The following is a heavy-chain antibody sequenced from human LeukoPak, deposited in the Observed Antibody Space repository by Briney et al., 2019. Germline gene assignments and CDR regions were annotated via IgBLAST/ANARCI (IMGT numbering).Heavy chain of an antibody. Sequence: ASVKVSFKASGGTFSSCAISWVRQAPGQGLEWMGGIIPIFGTANYAQKFQGRVTITADESTSTAYMELSSLRSEDTAVYYCARVIEQNYYYYGMDVWGQGTTVTVSS. V-gene: IGHV1-69*13. CDR2: IIPIFGTA. D-gene: IGHD3-16*02. CDR3: ARVIEQNYYYYGMDV. CDR1: GGTFSSCA. J-gene: IGHJ6*02.